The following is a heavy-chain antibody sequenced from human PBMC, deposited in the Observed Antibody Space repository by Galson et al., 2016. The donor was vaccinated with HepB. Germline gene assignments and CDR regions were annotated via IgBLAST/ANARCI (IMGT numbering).Heavy chain of an antibody. J-gene: IGHJ4*02. Sequence: SVKVSCKASGYTLTDHAMHWVRQAPGQRLEWMGWINTGYGNTKYSQKFQGRVTINWDTSASTVYMDLSSLRSEDTAVYYCARGFPSATIDFWGQGTLVAVSS. V-gene: IGHV1-3*04. CDR3: ARGFPSATIDF. CDR1: GYTLTDHA. CDR2: INTGYGNT.